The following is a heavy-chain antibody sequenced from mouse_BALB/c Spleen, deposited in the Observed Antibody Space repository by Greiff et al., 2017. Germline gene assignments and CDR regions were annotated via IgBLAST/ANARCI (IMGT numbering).Heavy chain of an antibody. CDR3: ARDAGTRYFDV. CDR1: GFTFSSYT. J-gene: IGHJ1*01. CDR2: ISNGGGST. V-gene: IGHV5-12-2*01. Sequence: EVMLVESGGGLVQPGGSLKLSCAASGFTFSSYTMSWVRQTPEKRLEWVAYISNGGGSTYYPDTVKGRFTISRDNAKNTLYLQMSSLTSEDTAMYYCARDAGTRYFDVWGAGTTVTVSS. D-gene: IGHD1-1*01.